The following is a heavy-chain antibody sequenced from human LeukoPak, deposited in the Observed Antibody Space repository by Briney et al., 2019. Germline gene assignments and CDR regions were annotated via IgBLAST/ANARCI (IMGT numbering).Heavy chain of an antibody. V-gene: IGHV4-34*01. CDR3: ARQANH. CDR2: INHSGST. Sequence: SETLSLTCPVYGGSFSGYYWSWIRQPPGKGLEWIGEINHSGSTNYNPSLKSRVTISVDTSKNQFSLKLSSVTAADTAVYYCARQANHWGQGTLVTVSS. J-gene: IGHJ4*02. CDR1: GGSFSGYY.